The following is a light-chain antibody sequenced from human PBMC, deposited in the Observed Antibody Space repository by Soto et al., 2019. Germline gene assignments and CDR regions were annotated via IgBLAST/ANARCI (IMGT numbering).Light chain of an antibody. V-gene: IGLV2-14*01. CDR2: DVS. CDR1: SSDVGGYKY. CDR3: SSYTSSSSYV. J-gene: IGLJ1*01. Sequence: QSALTQPASVSGSPGQSIALSCPGTSSDVGGYKYVSWYQQHPGKAPKLLIYDVSNRPSGVSDRFSGSKSGNTAPLTISGLQSEDEADYYCSSYTSSSSYVFGTGTKVTVL.